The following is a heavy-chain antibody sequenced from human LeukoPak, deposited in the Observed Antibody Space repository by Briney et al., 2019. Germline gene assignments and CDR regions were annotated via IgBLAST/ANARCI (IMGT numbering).Heavy chain of an antibody. Sequence: SETLSLTCTVSGYSISSGYYWGWIRQPPGKGLEWIGSIYHSGSTYYNPSLKSRVTISVDTSKNQFSLKLSSVTAADTAVYYCARSSGTYYKTSAFDIWGQGTMVTVSS. J-gene: IGHJ3*02. D-gene: IGHD1-26*01. CDR3: ARSSGTYYKTSAFDI. CDR1: GYSISSGYY. CDR2: IYHSGST. V-gene: IGHV4-38-2*02.